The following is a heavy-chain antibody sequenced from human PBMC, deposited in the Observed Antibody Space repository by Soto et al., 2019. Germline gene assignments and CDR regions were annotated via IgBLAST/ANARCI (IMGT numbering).Heavy chain of an antibody. Sequence: QVELQQWGAGLLKPSEKLFLTCGVYGGSFTAYYWRWIRQPPGKGLEFLGEIKHSASTNYSPSLKSRVTKSSDTSMNYFFLTLISVTAADTAVYSCARCPRNSGYVTGAGFYYYYNGMDVWGQGTTVTVSS. CDR2: IKHSAST. V-gene: IGHV4-34*01. CDR3: ARCPRNSGYVTGAGFYYYYNGMDV. J-gene: IGHJ6*02. D-gene: IGHD5-12*01. CDR1: GGSFTAYY.